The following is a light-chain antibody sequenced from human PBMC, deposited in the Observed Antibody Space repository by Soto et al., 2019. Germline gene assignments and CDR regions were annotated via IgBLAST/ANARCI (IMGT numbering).Light chain of an antibody. CDR2: GNS. CDR3: SSWDDNLDAEV. CDR1: SSNIGAGYD. Sequence: QSVLTQPPSVSGAPGQRVTISCTGSSSNIGAGYDVHWYQQLPGTAPKLLIYGNSNRPSGVPDRFSGSKSGTSASRAITGLQAEDEADYHCSSWDDNLDAEVFGAGTKVTVL. V-gene: IGLV1-40*01. J-gene: IGLJ1*01.